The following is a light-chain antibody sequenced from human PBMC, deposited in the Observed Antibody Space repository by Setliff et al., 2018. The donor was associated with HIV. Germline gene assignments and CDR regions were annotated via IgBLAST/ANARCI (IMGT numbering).Light chain of an antibody. J-gene: IGLJ2*01. CDR2: DVR. CDR1: SSDIGAYNY. V-gene: IGLV2-23*02. CDR3: FSFVGDGHTFAH. Sequence: SALAQPASVSGSPGQSITISCTGSSSDIGAYNYVSWYQQHPGKVPKVIIYDVRKRPSGVSNRFSGSKSGNTASLTISGLQSEDEADYYCFSFVGDGHTFAHFGGGTKVTVL.